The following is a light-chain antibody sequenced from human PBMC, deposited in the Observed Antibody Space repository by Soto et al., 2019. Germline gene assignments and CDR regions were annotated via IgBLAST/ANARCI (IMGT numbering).Light chain of an antibody. CDR3: GTWDSSLSAVV. CDR2: DNN. Sequence: QAVVTQPPSVSAAPGQKVTISCSGSSSNIGNNYVSWYQQLPGTAPKLLIYDNNERPSGIPDRFSGSKSGTSATLGITGLQTGDEADYYCGTWDSSLSAVVCGGGTKLTVL. CDR1: SSNIGNNY. V-gene: IGLV1-51*01. J-gene: IGLJ2*01.